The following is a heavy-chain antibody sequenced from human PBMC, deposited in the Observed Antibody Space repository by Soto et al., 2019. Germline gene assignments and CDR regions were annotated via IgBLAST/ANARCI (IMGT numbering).Heavy chain of an antibody. CDR1: GFPFDYYW. D-gene: IGHD5-18*01. J-gene: IGHJ2*01. Sequence: GGSLRLSCAASGFPFDYYWMHWVRQAPGKGLEWVALISYDGSNKYYADSVKGRFTISRDNSENTLYLQMNSLRAEDTAVYYCARDPLWGTAMVLWYFDLWGRGTLVTVSS. V-gene: IGHV3-30-3*01. CDR2: ISYDGSNK. CDR3: ARDPLWGTAMVLWYFDL.